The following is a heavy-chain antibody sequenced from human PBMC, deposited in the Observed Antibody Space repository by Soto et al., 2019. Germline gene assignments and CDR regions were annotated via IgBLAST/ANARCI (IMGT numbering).Heavy chain of an antibody. V-gene: IGHV4-31*03. D-gene: IGHD3-22*01. CDR3: ARRDYDSSYNWFDP. J-gene: IGHJ5*02. CDR2: IYYSGST. Sequence: TLSLTCTVSGGSISSGGYYWSWIRQHPGKGLEWIGYIYYSGSTYYNPSLKSRVTISVDTSKNQFSLKLSSVTAADTAVYYCARRDYDSSYNWFDPWGQGTLVTVSS. CDR1: GGSISSGGYY.